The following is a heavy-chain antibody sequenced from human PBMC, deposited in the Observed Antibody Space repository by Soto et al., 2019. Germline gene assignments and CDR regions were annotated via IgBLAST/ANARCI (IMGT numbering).Heavy chain of an antibody. CDR1: GFTFSSYA. J-gene: IGHJ6*02. CDR2: ISYDGSNK. D-gene: IGHD4-4*01. CDR3: ARDSNSNHYYYYYGMDV. Sequence: QVQLVESGGGVVQPGRSLRLSCAASGFTFSSYAMHWVRQAPGKGLEWVAVISYDGSNKYHADSVKGRFTISRDNSKNTLYLQMNSLRAEDTAVYYCARDSNSNHYYYYYGMDVWGQGTTVTVSS. V-gene: IGHV3-30-3*01.